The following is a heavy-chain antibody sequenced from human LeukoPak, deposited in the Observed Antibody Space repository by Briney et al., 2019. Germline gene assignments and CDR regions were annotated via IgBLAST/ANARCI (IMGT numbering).Heavy chain of an antibody. V-gene: IGHV4-61*02. D-gene: IGHD2-2*01. J-gene: IGHJ5*02. Sequence: SETLSLTCTVSGGSISSGSYYWSWIRQPAGKGLEWIGRIYTSGSTNYNPSLKSRVTISVDTSKNQFSLKLSSVAAADTAVYYCARPIVVVPAATNWFDPWGQGTLVTVSS. CDR2: IYTSGST. CDR3: ARPIVVVPAATNWFDP. CDR1: GGSISSGSYY.